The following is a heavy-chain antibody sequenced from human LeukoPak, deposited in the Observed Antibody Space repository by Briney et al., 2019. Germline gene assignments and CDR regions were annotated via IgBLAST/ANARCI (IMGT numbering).Heavy chain of an antibody. Sequence: GESLKISCKGSGYSLTSYRIGGVRQMPGTGLEWMGIIYPCDSGARYRPSLQGQVTISAEKSIGTAYLQRRSLKASDTAMYSCARRAGGYYDSSTRVDYWGQGTLVTVSS. D-gene: IGHD3-22*01. CDR3: ARRAGGYYDSSTRVDY. J-gene: IGHJ4*02. V-gene: IGHV5-51*01. CDR1: GYSLTSYR. CDR2: IYPCDSGA.